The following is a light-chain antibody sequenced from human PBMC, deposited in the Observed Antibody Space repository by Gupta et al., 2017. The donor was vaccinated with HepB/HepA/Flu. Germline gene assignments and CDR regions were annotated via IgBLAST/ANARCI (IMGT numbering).Light chain of an antibody. CDR3: QQRSNWPRTT. Sequence: EIVLTQSQATLSLSPGERATLSCRASQSVSSYLAWYQQKPGQAPRLLIYDASNSATGIPARFSGSGSGTDFTLTISSLEPEDFAVYYCQQRSNWPRTTFGGGTKVEIK. CDR1: QSVSSY. J-gene: IGKJ4*01. V-gene: IGKV3-11*01. CDR2: DAS.